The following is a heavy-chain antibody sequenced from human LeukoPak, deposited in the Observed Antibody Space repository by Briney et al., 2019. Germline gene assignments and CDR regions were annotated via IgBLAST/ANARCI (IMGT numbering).Heavy chain of an antibody. CDR2: ISGSGITT. V-gene: IGHV3-23*01. Sequence: PGGSLRLSCAASGFTFNSYGMNWVRQAPGKGLEWVSAISGSGITTYYADSVKGRFTISRDDSKNTLYLQLNSLRAEDTAMYFCAKRDAKISGSDSFDIWGQGTMVTVSS. J-gene: IGHJ3*02. CDR1: GFTFNSYG. CDR3: AKRDAKISGSDSFDI. D-gene: IGHD3-10*01.